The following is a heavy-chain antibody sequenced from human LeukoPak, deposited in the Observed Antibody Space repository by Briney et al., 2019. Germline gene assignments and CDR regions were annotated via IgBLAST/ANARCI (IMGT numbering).Heavy chain of an antibody. CDR2: ISGSGGST. CDR3: AKSSMRITMIVVVSFDY. Sequence: GGSLRLSCAASGFTFSSYAMSWVRQAPGKGLEWVSAISGSGGSTYYADSVEGRFTISRDNSKNTLYLQMNSLRAEDTAVYYCAKSSMRITMIVVVSFDYWGQGTLVTVSS. D-gene: IGHD3-22*01. V-gene: IGHV3-23*01. J-gene: IGHJ4*02. CDR1: GFTFSSYA.